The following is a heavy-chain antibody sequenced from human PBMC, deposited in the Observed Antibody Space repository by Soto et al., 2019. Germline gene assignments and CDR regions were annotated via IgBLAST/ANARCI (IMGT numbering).Heavy chain of an antibody. V-gene: IGHV3-23*01. J-gene: IGHJ4*02. CDR1: GFTFSSYA. D-gene: IGHD6-19*01. Sequence: EVQLLESGGGLVQPGGSLRLSCAASGFTFSSYAMSWVRQAPGKGLEWVSAISGSGGSTYYADSVKGRFTISRDNSKNTLYLQMNSLRAEDTAVDYCAKGISSGWSRSAFDYWGQGTLVTVSS. CDR3: AKGISSGWSRSAFDY. CDR2: ISGSGGST.